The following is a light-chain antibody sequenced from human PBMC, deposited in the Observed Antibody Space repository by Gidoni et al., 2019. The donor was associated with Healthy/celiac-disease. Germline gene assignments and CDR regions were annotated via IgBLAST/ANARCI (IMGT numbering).Light chain of an antibody. J-gene: IGKJ1*01. V-gene: IGKV3-15*01. CDR2: GAS. Sequence: ELVMTQSPATLSVSTGERATLSCRASQSVSSNLAWYQQKPGQAPRLLIYGASTRSTGIPARFSGSGSGTEFTLTISSLLSEDFAVYYCQQYNNWPPWTFGQGTKVEIK. CDR3: QQYNNWPPWT. CDR1: QSVSSN.